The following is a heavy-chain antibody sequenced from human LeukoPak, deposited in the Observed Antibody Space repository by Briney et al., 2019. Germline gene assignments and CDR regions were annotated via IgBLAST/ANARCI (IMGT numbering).Heavy chain of an antibody. Sequence: GGSLRLSCAASGFTFSIYAMSWVRQAPGKGLESVSAISGSGGSTYYADSVKGRFTISRDNSKNTLYLQMNSLGAEDTAVYFCAKEGVILGPSHFDHWGQGTLVTVSS. V-gene: IGHV3-23*01. CDR1: GFTFSIYA. CDR2: ISGSGGST. CDR3: AKEGVILGPSHFDH. J-gene: IGHJ4*02. D-gene: IGHD2-21*01.